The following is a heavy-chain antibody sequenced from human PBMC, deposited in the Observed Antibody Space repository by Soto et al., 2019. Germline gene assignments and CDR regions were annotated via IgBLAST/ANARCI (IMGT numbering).Heavy chain of an antibody. CDR1: GYMFTSYG. CDR3: ARFNGSGANYYMDV. D-gene: IGHD3-10*01. J-gene: IGHJ6*03. Sequence: QVQLVQSGAELKKPGASAKVSCKASGYMFTSYGISWVRQAPGQGLEWMAWISVNNGNTNYAQKFQGRVTMTTDTSTNTAHMELRSLRYDDTAVYYWARFNGSGANYYMDVWGKGTLVIVSS. CDR2: ISVNNGNT. V-gene: IGHV1-18*01.